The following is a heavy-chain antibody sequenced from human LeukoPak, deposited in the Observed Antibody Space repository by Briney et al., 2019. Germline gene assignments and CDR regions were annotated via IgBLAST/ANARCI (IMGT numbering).Heavy chain of an antibody. Sequence: ASVKVSCKASGGTFLGGTFNNYAINWVRQAPGQVLEWMGWINPNSGGTNYAQKFQGRVTMTRDTSISTAYMELSRLRSDDTAVYYCARGRSYLDYWGQGTLVTVSS. CDR3: ARGRSYLDY. CDR1: GGTFLGGTFNNY. V-gene: IGHV1-2*02. J-gene: IGHJ4*02. CDR2: INPNSGGT.